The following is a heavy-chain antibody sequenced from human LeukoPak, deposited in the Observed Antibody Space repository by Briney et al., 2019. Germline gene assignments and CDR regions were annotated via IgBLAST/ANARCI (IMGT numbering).Heavy chain of an antibody. J-gene: IGHJ5*02. CDR1: GFPFSVFE. Sequence: PGGSLRLSCAASGFPFSVFEMYWVRQAPGKGLEWVSYISSSGTTTYYADSVKGRFTISRDNAMSSLYLQVNSLRAEDTAVYYCTRLAVATPGVDPWGQGTLVTVSS. V-gene: IGHV3-48*03. D-gene: IGHD2-21*01. CDR3: TRLAVATPGVDP. CDR2: ISSSGTTT.